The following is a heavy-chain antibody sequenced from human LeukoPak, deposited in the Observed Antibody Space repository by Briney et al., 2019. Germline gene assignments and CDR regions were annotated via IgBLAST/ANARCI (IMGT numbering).Heavy chain of an antibody. CDR3: ARGKYYYDSSGHT. CDR2: IYYSGST. Sequence: SETLSLTCTVSGGSIRSSYYYWGWIRQPPGKGLEWIGYIYYSGSTNYNPSLKSRVTISVDTSKNQFSLKLSSVTAADTAVYYCARGKYYYDSSGHTWGQGTLVTVSS. V-gene: IGHV4-61*05. D-gene: IGHD3-22*01. CDR1: GGSIRSSYYY. J-gene: IGHJ5*02.